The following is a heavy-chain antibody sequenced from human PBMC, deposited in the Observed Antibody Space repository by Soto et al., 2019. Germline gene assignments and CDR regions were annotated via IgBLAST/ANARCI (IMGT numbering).Heavy chain of an antibody. V-gene: IGHV1-69*13. J-gene: IGHJ4*02. CDR3: ACGDEMTAVTIFEY. CDR1: GGALVRYS. Sequence: AAVKVSGKTSGGALVRYSVSWVRQAPGQGLGWIGGVISVFNTSNNSLKSQGRVDIFADVSTSPVFMELRSLRSEDTALYYCACGDEMTAVTIFEYWGQGTLVPVSS. D-gene: IGHD2-21*01. CDR2: VISVFNTS.